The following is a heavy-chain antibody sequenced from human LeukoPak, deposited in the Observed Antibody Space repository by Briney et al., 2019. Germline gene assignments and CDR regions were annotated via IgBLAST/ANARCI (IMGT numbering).Heavy chain of an antibody. J-gene: IGHJ4*02. V-gene: IGHV3-30*18. D-gene: IGHD2-15*01. CDR3: AKDSATRYCADY. CDR1: GFTFSSNA. CDR2: ISYDGSNK. Sequence: GGSLRLSCAASGFTFSSNAMHWVRQAPGKGLEWVAFISYDGSNKYYADSVKGRFTISRDNSKNTVYLQMNSLRAGDTAVYHCAKDSATRYCADYWGQGTLVTVSS.